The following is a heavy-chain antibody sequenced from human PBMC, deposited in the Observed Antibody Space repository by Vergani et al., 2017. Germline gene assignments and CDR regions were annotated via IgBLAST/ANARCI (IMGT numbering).Heavy chain of an antibody. CDR2: ISSSSSYT. V-gene: IGHV3-11*05. Sequence: QVQLVESGGGLVKPGGSLRLSCAASGFTFSDYYMSWIRQAPGKGLEWVSYISSSSSYTNYADSVKGRFTISRDNAKKSLYLQMNSLRAEDTAVYYCARDLKYQPLYYYGMDVWGQGTTVTVSS. CDR3: ARDLKYQPLYYYGMDV. CDR1: GFTFSDYY. D-gene: IGHD2-2*01. J-gene: IGHJ6*02.